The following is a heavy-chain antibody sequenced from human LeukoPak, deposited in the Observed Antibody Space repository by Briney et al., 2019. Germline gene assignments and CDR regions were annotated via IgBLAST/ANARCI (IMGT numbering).Heavy chain of an antibody. Sequence: GGSLRLSCAASGFTFSSYGMHWVRQAPGKGLEWVAVIWYDGSNKYYAGSVKGRFTISRDNSKNTLYLQMNSLRAEDTAVYYCARDSGYSGYVPYRGGDCYYGIDYWGQGTLVTVSS. CDR3: ARDSGYSGYVPYRGGDCYYGIDY. V-gene: IGHV3-33*01. D-gene: IGHD2-21*02. CDR2: IWYDGSNK. J-gene: IGHJ4*02. CDR1: GFTFSSYG.